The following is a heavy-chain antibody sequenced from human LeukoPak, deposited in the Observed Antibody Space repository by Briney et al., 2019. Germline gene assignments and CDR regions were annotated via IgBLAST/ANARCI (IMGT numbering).Heavy chain of an antibody. Sequence: GESLKISCKASGDRFTSYWVAWVRQKPGKGLEWMGTIFPGDSDTRYSPSFEGQVSISVDRSATTAYLHWSSLKASDTAIYYCARRPLHSQNYSDPWGQGTLVTVSP. CDR3: ARRPLHSQNYSDP. V-gene: IGHV5-51*01. CDR1: GDRFTSYW. D-gene: IGHD1-7*01. CDR2: IFPGDSDT. J-gene: IGHJ5*02.